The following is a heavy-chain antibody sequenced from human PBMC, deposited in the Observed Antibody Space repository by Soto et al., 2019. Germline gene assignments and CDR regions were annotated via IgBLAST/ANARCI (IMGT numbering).Heavy chain of an antibody. CDR3: AREGVILNWFDP. CDR1: GFTFSSYS. V-gene: IGHV3-48*02. J-gene: IGHJ5*02. D-gene: IGHD3-16*01. Sequence: EVQLVESGGGLVQPGGSLRLSCAASGFTFSSYSMNWVRQAPGKGPEWVSYISSSSSTIYSADSVKGRFTSSRDNAKNSLYLQMNSLRDEDTAVYYCAREGVILNWFDPWGQGTLVTVSS. CDR2: ISSSSSTI.